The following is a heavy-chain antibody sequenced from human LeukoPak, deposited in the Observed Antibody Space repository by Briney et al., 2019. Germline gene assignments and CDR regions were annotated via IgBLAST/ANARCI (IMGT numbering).Heavy chain of an antibody. CDR1: GFTFSSYD. CDR3: AKDHQEGYLNAFDI. J-gene: IGHJ3*02. V-gene: IGHV3-23*01. Sequence: GGSLRLSCAASGFTFSSYDMSWVRQAPGKGLEWVSSISGRRNSTYYADSVRGRFTISRDNSKNTLYLQMNSLRADDTAVYYCAKDHQEGYLNAFDIWGQGTMVAVSS. D-gene: IGHD5-12*01. CDR2: ISGRRNST.